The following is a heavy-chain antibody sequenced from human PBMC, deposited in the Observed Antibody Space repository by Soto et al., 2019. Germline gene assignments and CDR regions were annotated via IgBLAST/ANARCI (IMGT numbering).Heavy chain of an antibody. CDR2: IIPILGIA. Sequence: QVQLVQSGAEVKKPGSSVKVSCKASGGTFSSYTISWVRQAPGQGLEWMGRIIPILGIANYAQKFQGRVTIAADKSTSTAYMELSSLRSEDTAVYYCARAPQECTTGVCRYYYYMDVWGKGTTVTVSS. CDR1: GGTFSSYT. D-gene: IGHD2-8*01. CDR3: ARAPQECTTGVCRYYYYMDV. V-gene: IGHV1-69*02. J-gene: IGHJ6*03.